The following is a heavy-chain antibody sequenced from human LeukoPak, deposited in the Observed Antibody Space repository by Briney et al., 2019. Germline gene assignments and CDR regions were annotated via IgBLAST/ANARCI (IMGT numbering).Heavy chain of an antibody. V-gene: IGHV4-61*02. Sequence: SQTLSLTCTVSGGSISSGSYYWSWIRQPAGKGLEWLGRIYTSGSTNYNLSLKIRVTISVDTSKNQFSLKLSSVTAADTAVYYCARSLGYCSSTSCPIYYYYYYMDVWGKGTTVTVSS. CDR1: GGSISSGSYY. J-gene: IGHJ6*03. CDR3: ARSLGYCSSTSCPIYYYYYYMDV. CDR2: IYTSGST. D-gene: IGHD2-2*03.